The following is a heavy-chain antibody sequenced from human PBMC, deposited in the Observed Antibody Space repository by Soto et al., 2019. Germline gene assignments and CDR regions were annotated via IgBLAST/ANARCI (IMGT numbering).Heavy chain of an antibody. CDR3: ASRVYYDSSVSYFAY. V-gene: IGHV4-31*03. D-gene: IGHD3-22*01. J-gene: IGHJ4*02. CDR2: IYYSGST. Sequence: SETLSLTCTVSGGSISSGGYYWSWIRQHPGKGLEWIGYIYYSGSTYYNPSLKSRVTISVDTSKNQFSLKLSSVTAADTAVYYCASRVYYDSSVSYFAYWGQGTLVTVSS. CDR1: GGSISSGGYY.